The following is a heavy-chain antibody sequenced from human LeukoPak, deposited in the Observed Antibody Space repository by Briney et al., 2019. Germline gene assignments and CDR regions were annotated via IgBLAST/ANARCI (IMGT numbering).Heavy chain of an antibody. CDR1: GFTFSSYA. V-gene: IGHV3-23*01. CDR2: ISGSGGST. D-gene: IGHD6-13*01. Sequence: GGSLRLSCAASGFTFSSYAMSWVRQAPGKGLEWVSAISGSGGSTYYADSVKGRFTISRDNSKNTLYLQMNSLRAEDTAVYYCAKAHIRTYHNSSSWYNRHSWGQGTLVTVSS. CDR3: AKAHIRTYHNSSSWYNRHS. J-gene: IGHJ4*02.